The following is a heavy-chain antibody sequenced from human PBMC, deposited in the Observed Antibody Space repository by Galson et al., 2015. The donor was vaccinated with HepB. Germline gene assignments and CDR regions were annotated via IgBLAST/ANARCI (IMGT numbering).Heavy chain of an antibody. CDR1: GASISSGHYS. CDR3: ARVADSDYGDHAHFDS. D-gene: IGHD4-17*01. V-gene: IGHV3-11*06. J-gene: IGHJ4*02. Sequence: LSLTCAVSGASISSGHYSWNWIRQPPGKGLEWLSYISSSTIYTNYADSVKGRFTISRDNVKNSMYLQMNSLRAEDTAVYYCARVADSDYGDHAHFDSWGLGTLVTVSS. CDR2: ISSSTIYT.